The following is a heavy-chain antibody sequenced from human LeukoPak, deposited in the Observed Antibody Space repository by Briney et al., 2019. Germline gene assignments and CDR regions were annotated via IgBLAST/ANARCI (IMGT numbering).Heavy chain of an antibody. CDR2: IIPIFGTA. J-gene: IGHJ4*02. CDR3: ARGAPRLLWFGELFT. Sequence: ASVKVSCKASGGTFSSYAISWVRQAPGQGLEWMGRIIPIFGTANYAQKFQGRVTITTDESTSTAYMELSSLRPEDTAVYYCARGAPRLLWFGELFTWGQGTLVTVSS. CDR1: GGTFSSYA. V-gene: IGHV1-69*05. D-gene: IGHD3-10*01.